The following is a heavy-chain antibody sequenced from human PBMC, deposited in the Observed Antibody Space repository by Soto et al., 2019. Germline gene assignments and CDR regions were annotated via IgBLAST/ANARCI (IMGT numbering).Heavy chain of an antibody. CDR1: GYTLTELS. J-gene: IGHJ4*02. D-gene: IGHD5-12*01. V-gene: IGHV1-24*01. CDR2: FDPEDGET. Sequence: ASVKVSCKVSGYTLTELSMHWVRQAPGEGLEWMGGFDPEDGETIYAQKFQGRVTMTEDTSTDTAYMELSSLRSEDTAVYYCATTVQPLPKVATTYEYYFDYWGQGTLVTVSS. CDR3: ATTVQPLPKVATTYEYYFDY.